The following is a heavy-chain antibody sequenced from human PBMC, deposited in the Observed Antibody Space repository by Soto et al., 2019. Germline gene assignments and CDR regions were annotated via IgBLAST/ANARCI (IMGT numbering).Heavy chain of an antibody. Sequence: QVQLQESGPGLVKPSETLSLNCTVSGGSISSFYWSWVRQTPGKGLEWIGYISYSGSTNYNPSLNSRVTISVDMSKKQFSLKLTSVTTADTAVYYCTRRQGSYLDQWGQGTLVTVSS. CDR2: ISYSGST. D-gene: IGHD2-15*01. V-gene: IGHV4-59*01. J-gene: IGHJ4*02. CDR1: GGSISSFY. CDR3: TRRQGSYLDQ.